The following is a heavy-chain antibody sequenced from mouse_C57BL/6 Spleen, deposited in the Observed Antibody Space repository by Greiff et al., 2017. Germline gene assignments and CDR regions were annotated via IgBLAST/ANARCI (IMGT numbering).Heavy chain of an antibody. CDR3: ARDGVTTVVDYYAMDY. CDR1: GFTFSSYA. V-gene: IGHV5-4*01. D-gene: IGHD1-1*01. CDR2: ISDGGSYT. Sequence: DVMLVESGGGLVKPGGSLKLSCAASGFTFSSYAMSWVRQTPEKRLEWVATISDGGSYTYYPDNVKGRFTIARDNAKNNLYLQMSHLKSEDTAMYYCARDGVTTVVDYYAMDYWGQGTSVTVSS. J-gene: IGHJ4*01.